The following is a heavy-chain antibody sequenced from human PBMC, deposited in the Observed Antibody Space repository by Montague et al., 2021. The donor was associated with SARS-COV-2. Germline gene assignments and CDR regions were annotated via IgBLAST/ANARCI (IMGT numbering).Heavy chain of an antibody. CDR1: GGSISSFD. D-gene: IGHD2-15*01. J-gene: IGHJ4*02. CDR2: ISNSGST. Sequence: SETLSLTCTVSGGSISSFDWSWFRQPQGKGLEWIGYISNSGSTNYNHSLTSRVTMSVDTSKNQFSLKVNSVTAADTAAYYCARHYSATLPAVYWGQGTLVTVSS. CDR3: ARHYSATLPAVY. V-gene: IGHV4-59*08.